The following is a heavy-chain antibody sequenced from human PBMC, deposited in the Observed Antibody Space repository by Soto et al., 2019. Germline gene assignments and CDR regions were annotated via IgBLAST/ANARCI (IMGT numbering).Heavy chain of an antibody. V-gene: IGHV3-23*01. J-gene: IGHJ6*02. CDR1: GFTFSSYA. Sequence: GGSLRLSCAASGFTFSSYAMSWVRQAPGKGLEWVSAISGSGGSTYYADSVKGRFTISRDNSKNTLYLQMNSLRAEDTAVYYCANNIPSLDYYGRDVWGQGTTVTVSS. CDR3: ANNIPSLDYYGRDV. CDR2: ISGSGGST. D-gene: IGHD2-2*02.